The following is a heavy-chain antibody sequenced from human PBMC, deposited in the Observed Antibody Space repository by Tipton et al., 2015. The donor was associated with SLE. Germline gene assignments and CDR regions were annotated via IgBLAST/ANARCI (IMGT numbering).Heavy chain of an antibody. J-gene: IGHJ5*02. CDR3: VRGHPHIVVLIGGGWFDP. CDR2: ISHSGST. D-gene: IGHD2-21*01. Sequence: TLSLTCTVIGGSISGFYWIWVRQSPGKGLEWIGYISHSGSTRYNPSLESRVTISVDTSKSQFSLKLTSVTAADTAIYYCVRGHPHIVVLIGGGWFDPWGQGTLVTVSS. V-gene: IGHV4-59*12. CDR1: GGSISGFY.